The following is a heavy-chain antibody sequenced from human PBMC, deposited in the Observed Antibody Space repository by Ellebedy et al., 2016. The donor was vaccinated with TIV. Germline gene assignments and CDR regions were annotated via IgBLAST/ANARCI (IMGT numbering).Heavy chain of an antibody. J-gene: IGHJ6*02. D-gene: IGHD3-10*01. Sequence: GESLKISCAASGFTFSTSWMNWVRQAPGKGLEWVANIKQDGSQKYYVDSVKGRFTISRDNAKNSLYRQMNSLRAEDTAVYYCARGGLYYYNGLDVWGQGTTVTVSS. CDR3: ARGGLYYYNGLDV. V-gene: IGHV3-7*03. CDR1: GFTFSTSW. CDR2: IKQDGSQK.